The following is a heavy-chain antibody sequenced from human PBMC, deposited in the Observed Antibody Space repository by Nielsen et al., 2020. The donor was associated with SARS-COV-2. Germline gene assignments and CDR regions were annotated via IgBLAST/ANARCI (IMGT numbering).Heavy chain of an antibody. CDR1: GYTFTSYD. CDR3: ARSSYSSGWYPPDGYGMDV. V-gene: IGHV1-8*01. J-gene: IGHJ6*02. Sequence: ASVKVSCKASGYTFTSYDINWVRQATGQGLEWMGWMNPNSGNTGYAQKFQGRVTMTRNTPISTAYMELSSLRSEDTAVYYCARSSYSSGWYPPDGYGMDVWSQGTTVTVSS. CDR2: MNPNSGNT. D-gene: IGHD6-19*01.